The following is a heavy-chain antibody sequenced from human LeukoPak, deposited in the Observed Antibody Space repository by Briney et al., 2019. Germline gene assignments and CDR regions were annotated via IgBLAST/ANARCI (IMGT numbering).Heavy chain of an antibody. D-gene: IGHD3-22*01. V-gene: IGHV3-30*02. CDR2: IRYDGNSN. J-gene: IGHJ4*02. Sequence: PGGSLSPSGAGPGFTFRSYGMHWVRQAPGKGLEWVAFIRYDGNSNYYADSVKGRFTISRDNSRSTLYLQMNSLRAEDTAVYYCAKEEVISGNHGVYFDYWGQGTLVTVSS. CDR1: GFTFRSYG. CDR3: AKEEVISGNHGVYFDY.